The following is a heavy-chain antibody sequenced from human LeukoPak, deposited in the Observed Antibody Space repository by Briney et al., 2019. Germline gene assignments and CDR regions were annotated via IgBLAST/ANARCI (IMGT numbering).Heavy chain of an antibody. J-gene: IGHJ4*02. CDR2: IKQDGSEK. CDR1: GFTFSSYW. V-gene: IGHV3-7*01. D-gene: IGHD3-3*01. CDR3: ARDGLGLPYYDFWSGYGALDY. Sequence: GGSLRLSCAASGFTFSSYWMSWVRQAPGKGLEWVANIKQDGSEKYYVDSVKGRFTISRDNAKNSLYLQMNSLRAVDTAVYYCARDGLGLPYYDFWSGYGALDYWGQGTLVTVSS.